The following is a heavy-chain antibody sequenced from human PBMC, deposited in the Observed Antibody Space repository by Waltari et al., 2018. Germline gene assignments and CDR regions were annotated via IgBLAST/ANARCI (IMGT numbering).Heavy chain of an antibody. V-gene: IGHV3-9*01. CDR3: AKDTAESSSWYYFDY. CDR2: ISWNSGSI. CDR1: GGSISSSSYY. D-gene: IGHD6-13*01. Sequence: QLQESGPGLVKPSETLSLTCTVSGGSISSSSYYWGWIRQPPGKGLEWVSGISWNSGSIGYADSVKGRFTISRDNAKNSLYLQMNSLRAEDTALYYCAKDTAESSSWYYFDYWGQGTLVTVSS. J-gene: IGHJ4*02.